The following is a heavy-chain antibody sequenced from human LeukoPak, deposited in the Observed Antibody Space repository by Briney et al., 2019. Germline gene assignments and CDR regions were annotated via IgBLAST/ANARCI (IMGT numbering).Heavy chain of an antibody. CDR1: GFTFSSYW. Sequence: PGGSLRLSCAASGFTFSSYWMSWVRQAPGKGLEWVANIKEDGSARYYVDSAKGRFTISRDNAKNSLYLQINSVRDEDTAVYYCARYSGSPDWYFDFWGQGTLVTVSS. CDR3: ARYSGSPDWYFDF. D-gene: IGHD1-26*01. J-gene: IGHJ4*02. V-gene: IGHV3-7*05. CDR2: IKEDGSAR.